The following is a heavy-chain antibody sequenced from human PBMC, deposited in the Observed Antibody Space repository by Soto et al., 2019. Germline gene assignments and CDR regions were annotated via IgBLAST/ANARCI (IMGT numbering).Heavy chain of an antibody. CDR2: ISAYNGNT. J-gene: IGHJ3*02. V-gene: IGHV1-18*01. CDR1: GYTFTSYG. CDR3: ARETAYYYDSSGYGKDAFDI. D-gene: IGHD3-22*01. Sequence: QVQLVQSGAEVKKPGASVKVSCKASGYTFTSYGISWVRQAPGQGLEWMGWISAYNGNTNYAQKLQGRVTMTTDTSTSTAYMELRSLRSDDTAVYYCARETAYYYDSSGYGKDAFDIWGQGTMVTVSS.